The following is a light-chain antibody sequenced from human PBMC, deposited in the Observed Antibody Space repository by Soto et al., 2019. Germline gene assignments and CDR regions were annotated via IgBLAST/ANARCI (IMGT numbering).Light chain of an antibody. V-gene: IGKV3-15*01. CDR2: GAS. J-gene: IGKJ5*01. Sequence: EIVMTQSPATLSVSPGERATLSCRASQSVSIYLSWYQQKPGQAPRLLIYGASTRATGIPARFSGSGSGTEFTLTISSLQSEDFAVYYCQQYKNWPPITFGQGTRLEIK. CDR3: QQYKNWPPIT. CDR1: QSVSIY.